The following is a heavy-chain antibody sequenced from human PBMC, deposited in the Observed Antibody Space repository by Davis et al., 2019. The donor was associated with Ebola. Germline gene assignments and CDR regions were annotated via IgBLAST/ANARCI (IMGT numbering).Heavy chain of an antibody. CDR2: IYYTGSA. Sequence: PGGSLRLSCTVSGVSISRHYWSWIRQPPGKRLEWIGSIYYTGSAYYNSSLASRATISVDTSKNQFSLKLTSVTAADTAIYYCSERGSSVWGQGTLVTLSS. V-gene: IGHV4-59*03. D-gene: IGHD3-10*01. CDR3: SERGSSV. J-gene: IGHJ4*02. CDR1: GVSISRHY.